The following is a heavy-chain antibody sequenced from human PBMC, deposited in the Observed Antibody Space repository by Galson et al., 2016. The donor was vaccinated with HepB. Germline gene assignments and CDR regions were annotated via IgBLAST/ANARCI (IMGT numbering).Heavy chain of an antibody. V-gene: IGHV1-2*02. D-gene: IGHD3-10*01. CDR1: GYSFTGYF. J-gene: IGHJ6*02. CDR3: ARDLLIKWELFGMDV. CDR2: IKPHSGGT. Sequence: SVKVSCKASGYSFTGYFIHWVRQAPGQGLEWMGLIKPHSGGTKYPQKFQGRVTMTTDRSKNTAYMELRSLRSDDTAVYFCARDLLIKWELFGMDVWGQGTTVAVSS.